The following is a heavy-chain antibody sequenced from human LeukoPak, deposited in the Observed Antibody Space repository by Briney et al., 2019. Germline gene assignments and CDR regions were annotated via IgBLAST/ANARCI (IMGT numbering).Heavy chain of an antibody. CDR2: INPNSGGT. J-gene: IGHJ4*02. CDR1: VYTFTGYY. Sequence: ASVSVSCKASVYTFTGYYMHWVRQAPGQGREWMGWINPNSGGTNYAQKFQGRVTMTRDTSISTAYMELSRLRSDDTAVYYCATPERGYSGYDFGSWGQGTLVTVSS. V-gene: IGHV1-2*02. D-gene: IGHD5-12*01. CDR3: ATPERGYSGYDFGS.